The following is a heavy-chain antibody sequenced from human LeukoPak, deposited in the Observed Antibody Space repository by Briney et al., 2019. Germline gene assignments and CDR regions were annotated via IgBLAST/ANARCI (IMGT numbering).Heavy chain of an antibody. Sequence: TPSETLSLTRTVSGGSISSYYWSWIRQPPGKGLEWIGYIYYSGGNNYNPSLKTRVPISVDTSKNQSSLNLTSGTPTDRPRIYFARRYSWSSYDAFDIWGQGTMVTVSS. J-gene: IGHJ3*02. CDR2: IYYSGGN. D-gene: IGHD1-26*01. V-gene: IGHV4-59*01. CDR3: ARRYSWSSYDAFDI. CDR1: GGSISSYY.